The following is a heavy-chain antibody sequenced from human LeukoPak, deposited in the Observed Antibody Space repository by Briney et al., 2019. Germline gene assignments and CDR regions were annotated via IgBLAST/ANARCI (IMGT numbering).Heavy chain of an antibody. D-gene: IGHD4-11*01. Sequence: GGSLRLSCAASGFIFSDYAMNWVRQAPGKGLEWVSTFKTKYNQVYYAESVRGRFTISTDNSKKTVYLQMNSLRAEDTALYYCARSVPDYTRFDYWGQGALVTVSS. J-gene: IGHJ4*02. V-gene: IGHV3-23*05. CDR1: GFIFSDYA. CDR3: ARSVPDYTRFDY. CDR2: FKTKYNQV.